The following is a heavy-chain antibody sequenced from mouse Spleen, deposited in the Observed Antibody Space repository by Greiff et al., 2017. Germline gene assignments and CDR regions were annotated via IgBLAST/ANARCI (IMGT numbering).Heavy chain of an antibody. CDR1: GYTFTSYT. CDR2: INPSSGYT. V-gene: IGHV1-4*01. J-gene: IGHJ4*01. D-gene: IGHD1-1*01. Sequence: VQGVESGAELARPGASVKMSCKASGYTFTSYTMHWVKQRPGQGLEWIGYINPSSGYTKYNQKFKDKATLTADKSSSTAYMQLSSLTSEDSAVYYCARKVYYGSSYAMDYWGQGTSVTVSS. CDR3: ARKVYYGSSYAMDY.